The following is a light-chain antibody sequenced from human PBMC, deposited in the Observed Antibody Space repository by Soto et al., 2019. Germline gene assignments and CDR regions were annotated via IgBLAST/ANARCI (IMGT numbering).Light chain of an antibody. CDR2: GAS. CDR1: QSVSSSY. Sequence: EIVLTQSPGTLSFSPGERATLSCSASQSVSSSYLAWYQQKPGQAPRLLIYGASSRATGIPDRFSGSGSGTDFTLTISRLEPEDFAVYYCQQYGNSPPWTFGQGTKVEIK. V-gene: IGKV3-20*01. CDR3: QQYGNSPPWT. J-gene: IGKJ1*01.